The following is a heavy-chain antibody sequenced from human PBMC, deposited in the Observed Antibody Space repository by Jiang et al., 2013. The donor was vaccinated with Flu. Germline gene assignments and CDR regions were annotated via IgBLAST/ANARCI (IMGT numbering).Heavy chain of an antibody. Sequence: GPGLVKASQTLSLACTVSGGFIRGGGYYWTWIRQPPGKGLEWIGYIEDSGTTYQNASLKSRLSISTDTSKNQFSLRLNSVTAADTAVYFCARASFFYGVDV. CDR3: ARASFFYGVDV. CDR2: IEDSGTT. CDR1: GGFIRGGGYY. J-gene: IGHJ6*01. V-gene: IGHV4-31*03.